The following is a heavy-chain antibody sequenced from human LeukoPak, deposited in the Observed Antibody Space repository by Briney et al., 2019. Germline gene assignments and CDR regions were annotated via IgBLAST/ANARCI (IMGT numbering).Heavy chain of an antibody. CDR1: GFTFSSYA. D-gene: IGHD6-13*01. J-gene: IGHJ4*02. CDR3: ARGVAAAGSEMYFFDY. CDR2: ICGSGLST. Sequence: GGSLRLSCAASGFTFSSYAMSWVRQAPGKGLEWVSGICGSGLSTYYADSVKGRFTISRDNFKNTLDLQMNSLRVEGTALYYCARGVAAAGSEMYFFDYWGQGTLVTVSS. V-gene: IGHV3-23*01.